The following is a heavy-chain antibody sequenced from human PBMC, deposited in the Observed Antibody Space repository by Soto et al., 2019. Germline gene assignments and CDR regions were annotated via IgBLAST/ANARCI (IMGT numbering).Heavy chain of an antibody. J-gene: IGHJ3*02. CDR2: ISGSGGST. D-gene: IGHD2-15*01. CDR1: GFTFSSYA. CDR3: ARGNDIGLVVAATHQAFDS. V-gene: IGHV3-23*01. Sequence: GGSLRLSCAASGFTFSSYAMSWVRQAPGKGLEWVSAISGSGGSTYYADSVKGRFTISRDNSKNTLYLQMNSLRAEDTAVYYCARGNDIGLVVAATHQAFDSGGQGTMVTVSS.